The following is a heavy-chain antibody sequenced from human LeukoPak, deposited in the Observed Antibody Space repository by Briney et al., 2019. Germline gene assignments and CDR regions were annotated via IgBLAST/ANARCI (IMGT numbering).Heavy chain of an antibody. J-gene: IGHJ4*02. D-gene: IGHD5-12*01. CDR3: ARVSGYDWESFYDY. CDR2: IYGTGRS. V-gene: IGHV4-61*10. Sequence: SETLSLTCTVSGGSISTYNYYWSWIRQPAGKRLEWIGRIYGTGRSNYTPSLKSRVTISVDTSKNQFSLKLSSVTAADTAVYYCARVSGYDWESFYDYWGQGTLVTVAS. CDR1: GGSISTYNYY.